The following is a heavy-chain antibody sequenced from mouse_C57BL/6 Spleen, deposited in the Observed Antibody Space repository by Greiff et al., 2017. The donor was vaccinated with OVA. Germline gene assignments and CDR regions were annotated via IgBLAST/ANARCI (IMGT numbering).Heavy chain of an antibody. V-gene: IGHV1-50*01. CDR3: ASDYGNCVGDY. J-gene: IGHJ2*01. CDR2: IDPSDSYT. D-gene: IGHD2-1*01. Sequence: QVQLQQPGAELVKPGASVKLSCKASGYTFTSYWMQWVKQRPGQGLEWIGEIDPSDSYTNYNQKFKGKATLTVDTSSSTAYMQLSSLTSEDSAVYYSASDYGNCVGDYWGQGTTLTVSS. CDR1: GYTFTSYW.